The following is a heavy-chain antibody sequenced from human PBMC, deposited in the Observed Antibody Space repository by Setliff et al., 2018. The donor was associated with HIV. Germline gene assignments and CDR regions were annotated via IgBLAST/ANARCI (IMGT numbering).Heavy chain of an antibody. J-gene: IGHJ6*03. CDR1: GFSFRVSA. CDR2: IRDRANSYET. CDR3: SRHDYSKGYYYYLDA. V-gene: IGHV3-73*01. D-gene: IGHD4-4*01. Sequence: PGGSLRLSCATSGFSFRVSAMHWVRQAPGKGLEWVGRIRDRANSYETTYAASVVGRFTVSRDDSKNTAYLQMNSLKTEDTAVYYCSRHDYSKGYYYYLDAWGKGTTVTVSS.